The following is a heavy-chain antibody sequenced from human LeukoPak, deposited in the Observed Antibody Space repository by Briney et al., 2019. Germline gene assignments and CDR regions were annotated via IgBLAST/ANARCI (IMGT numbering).Heavy chain of an antibody. CDR2: ISGSGGST. Sequence: GGSLRLSCAASGFTFSSFAMSWVRQAPGKGLEWVSAISGSGGSTYYADSVKGRFTISRDNSKNTLYLQMNSLRAEDTAVYYCAKGHRGGAYGDYLEYFQHWGQGTLVTVSS. CDR3: AKGHRGGAYGDYLEYFQH. CDR1: GFTFSSFA. D-gene: IGHD4-17*01. J-gene: IGHJ1*01. V-gene: IGHV3-23*01.